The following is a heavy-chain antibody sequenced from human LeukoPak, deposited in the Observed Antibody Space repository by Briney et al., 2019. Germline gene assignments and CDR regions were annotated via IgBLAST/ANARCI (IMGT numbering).Heavy chain of an antibody. CDR2: INPSGGST. V-gene: IGHV1-46*01. J-gene: IGHJ4*02. CDR1: GYTFTSYY. D-gene: IGHD6-6*01. Sequence: DSVTVSCKASGYTFTSYYMHWVRQAPGQGLEWMGIINPSGGSTSYAQKFQGRVTMTRDMSTSTVYMELSSLRSEDTAVYYCARDLSSSNVDYWGQGTLVTVSS. CDR3: ARDLSSSNVDY.